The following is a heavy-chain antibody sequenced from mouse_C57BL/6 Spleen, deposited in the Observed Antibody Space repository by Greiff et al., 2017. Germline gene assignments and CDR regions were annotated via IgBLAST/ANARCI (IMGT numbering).Heavy chain of an antibody. CDR1: GFNIKDDY. CDR2: IGPENGDT. D-gene: IGHD2-5*01. CDR3: TTAPYYSNWFAY. Sequence: VQLQQSGAELVRPGASVKLSCTASGFNIKDDYMPWVKQRPEQGLEWIGWIGPENGDTEYASKFQGKATITADTSSDPSYLQLSILTSEDTAVYYCTTAPYYSNWFAYWGQGTLVTVSA. V-gene: IGHV14-4*01. J-gene: IGHJ3*01.